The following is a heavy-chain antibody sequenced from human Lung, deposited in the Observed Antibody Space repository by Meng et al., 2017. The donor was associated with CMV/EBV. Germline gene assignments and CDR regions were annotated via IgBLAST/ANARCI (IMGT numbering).Heavy chain of an antibody. Sequence: SSSYYWGWIRQPPGKGLEWIGSIYYSGSTYYNPSLKSRVTISVDTSKNQFSLKLSSVTAADTAVYYCARDGGSKGIVVVPASNWFDPWSQGTLVTVSS. D-gene: IGHD2-2*01. CDR3: ARDGGSKGIVVVPASNWFDP. CDR2: IYYSGST. J-gene: IGHJ5*02. V-gene: IGHV4-39*07. CDR1: SSSYY.